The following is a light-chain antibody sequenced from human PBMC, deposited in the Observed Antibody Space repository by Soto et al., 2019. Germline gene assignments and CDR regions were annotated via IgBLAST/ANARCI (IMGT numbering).Light chain of an antibody. CDR2: DVS. V-gene: IGLV2-14*03. CDR1: SRDIGGFNY. Sequence: QSALTQPASVSGSPGQSITISCTGTSRDIGGFNYVSWYQQHPGNAPKLMIYDVSNRPSGVSNRFSGSKSDNTASLTISGLQAEDEADYYCSSYTSSSTVIFGGGTQLTVL. J-gene: IGLJ2*01. CDR3: SSYTSSSTVI.